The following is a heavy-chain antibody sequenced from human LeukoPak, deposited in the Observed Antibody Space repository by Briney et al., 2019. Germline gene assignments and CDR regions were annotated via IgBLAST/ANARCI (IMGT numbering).Heavy chain of an antibody. J-gene: IGHJ5*02. Sequence: PGGSLRLSCAASGFTFSSYWMHWVRQAPGKGLVWVSRINSDGSSTYCADSVKGRFTISRDNSKNTLYLQMNSLRAEDTAVYYCASSRGIEWWLRPAWFDPWGQGTLVTISS. V-gene: IGHV3-74*01. CDR2: INSDGSST. CDR1: GFTFSSYW. D-gene: IGHD5-12*01. CDR3: ASSRGIEWWLRPAWFDP.